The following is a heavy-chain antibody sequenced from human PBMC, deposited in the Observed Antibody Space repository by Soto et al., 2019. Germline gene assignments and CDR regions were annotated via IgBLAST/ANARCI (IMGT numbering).Heavy chain of an antibody. V-gene: IGHV4-30-2*01. Sequence: PSETLSLTCAVSGGSISSGGYSWSWIRQPPGKGLEWIGYIYHSGSTYYNPSLKSRVTISVDRSKNQFSLKLSSVTAADTAVYYCARDHGSSGWPNFGYWGQGTLVTVSS. CDR2: IYHSGST. CDR1: GGSISSGGYS. J-gene: IGHJ4*02. D-gene: IGHD6-19*01. CDR3: ARDHGSSGWPNFGY.